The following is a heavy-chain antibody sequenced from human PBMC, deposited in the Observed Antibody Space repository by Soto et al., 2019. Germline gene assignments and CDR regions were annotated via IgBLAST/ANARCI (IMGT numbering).Heavy chain of an antibody. Sequence: GGSLRLSCAASGFTFSSYAMHWVRQAPGKGLEYVSAISSNGGSTYYANSVKGRFTISRDNSKNTLYLQMGSLRAEDMAVYYCARVGEFLEWLFRAAYYYYYYMDVWGKGTTVTVSS. CDR2: ISSNGGST. J-gene: IGHJ6*03. D-gene: IGHD3-3*01. CDR3: ARVGEFLEWLFRAAYYYYYYMDV. V-gene: IGHV3-64*01. CDR1: GFTFSSYA.